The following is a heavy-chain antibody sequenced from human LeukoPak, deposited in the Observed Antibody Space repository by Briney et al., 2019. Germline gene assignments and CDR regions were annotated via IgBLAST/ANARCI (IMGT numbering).Heavy chain of an antibody. CDR3: AREDDTGRYMGDDAFDI. D-gene: IGHD1-26*01. CDR1: GDSVSSNSVA. Sequence: PSQTLSLTCAISGDSVSSNSVAWNWIRQSPSRGLEWLGRTYYRSKWYNDYAISVKSRITINPDTSKNQFSLQLNSVTPEDTAVYYCAREDDTGRYMGDDAFDIWGQGTMVTVSS. CDR2: TYYRSKWYN. V-gene: IGHV6-1*01. J-gene: IGHJ3*02.